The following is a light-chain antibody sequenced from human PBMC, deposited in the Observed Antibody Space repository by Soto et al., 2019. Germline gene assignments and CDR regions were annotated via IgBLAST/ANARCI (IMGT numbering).Light chain of an antibody. Sequence: QSVLTQPPSLSGTPGQRVTSSCSGSNSNIGRYSVNWYQHFPGTAPKILIYSDDERPSGVPDRFSGSKSGTSASLAISGLQSEDEAEYYCAAWDDNLNGPLFGGVTKLTVL. V-gene: IGLV1-44*01. CDR1: NSNIGRYS. CDR2: SDD. J-gene: IGLJ3*02. CDR3: AAWDDNLNGPL.